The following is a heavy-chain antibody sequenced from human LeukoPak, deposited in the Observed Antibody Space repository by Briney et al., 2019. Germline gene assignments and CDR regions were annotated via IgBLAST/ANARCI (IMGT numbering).Heavy chain of an antibody. D-gene: IGHD6-19*01. CDR1: GFTFSSYA. Sequence: GGSLRLSCAASGFTFSSYAMRWVRQAPGKGLEWVSAISGSGSSTYYADSVKGRFTISRDNSKKTLYLQMNSLRAEETAVYYVAKDLGISSGWQIDYWGQGTLVTVSS. CDR3: AKDLGISSGWQIDY. CDR2: ISGSGSST. J-gene: IGHJ4*02. V-gene: IGHV3-23*01.